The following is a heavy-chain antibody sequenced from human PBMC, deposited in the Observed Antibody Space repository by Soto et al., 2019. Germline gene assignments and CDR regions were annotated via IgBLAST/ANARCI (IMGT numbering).Heavy chain of an antibody. CDR1: GGSISSGGYY. Sequence: SETLSLTCTVSGGSISSGGYYWSWIRQHPGKGLEWLGYIYYSGSTYYNPSLKSRVTISVYTTKNKFSLKLSPVNAADTPEYSCASDSMRITFGGVPRAFDTWGQGTMVTASS. CDR2: IYYSGST. V-gene: IGHV4-31*03. D-gene: IGHD3-16*01. CDR3: ASDSMRITFGGVPRAFDT. J-gene: IGHJ3*02.